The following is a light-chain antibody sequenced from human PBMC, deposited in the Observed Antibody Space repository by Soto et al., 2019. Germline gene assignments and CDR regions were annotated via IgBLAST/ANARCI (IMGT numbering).Light chain of an antibody. J-gene: IGLJ3*02. CDR3: TSYAGGNNLV. Sequence: QSVLTQPPSASGSPGQSVTISCSGTSSDVGGSNYVSWYQQHPGKAPKLMIYEVSKRPSGVPDRFSGSKSGNTASLTVSGLQAEDEADYYCTSYAGGNNLVFGGGTKLIVL. CDR1: SSDVGGSNY. V-gene: IGLV2-8*01. CDR2: EVS.